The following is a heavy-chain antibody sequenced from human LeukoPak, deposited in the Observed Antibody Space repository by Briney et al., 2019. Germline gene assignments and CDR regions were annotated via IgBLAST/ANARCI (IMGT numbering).Heavy chain of an antibody. CDR1: RFTFSNYG. CDR2: ISYDGSNK. V-gene: IGHV3-30*18. CDR3: AKDLSSGSPYYFDY. D-gene: IGHD6-19*01. J-gene: IGHJ4*02. Sequence: GGSLRLSCAASRFTFSNYGMHWVRQAPGKGLEWVALISYDGSNKYYADSVKGRFTISRDNSKNTLYLQMNSLRPEDTAVYYCAKDLSSGSPYYFDYWGQGTLVTVSS.